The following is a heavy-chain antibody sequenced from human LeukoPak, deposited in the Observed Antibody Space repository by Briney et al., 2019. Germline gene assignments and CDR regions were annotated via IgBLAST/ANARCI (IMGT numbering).Heavy chain of an antibody. Sequence: GGSLRLSCAASGFTFNNYWMNWARQAPGKGLEWVANIKRDGSEKYYVDSVNGRFTISRDNAKNSLYLQMNSLRAEDTAVYYCARDPHRGGDYDYWGQGTLVTVSS. CDR2: IKRDGSEK. J-gene: IGHJ4*02. CDR1: GFTFNNYW. D-gene: IGHD4-17*01. V-gene: IGHV3-7*03. CDR3: ARDPHRGGDYDY.